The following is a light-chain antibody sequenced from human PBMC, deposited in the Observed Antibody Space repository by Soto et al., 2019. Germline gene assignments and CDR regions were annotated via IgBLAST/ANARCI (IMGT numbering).Light chain of an antibody. J-gene: IGKJ1*01. Sequence: EIVLTQSPATLSLSPGERATLSCWASQSVSSYLAWYQHKPGQAPRLLIYYASTRATGVPARFSGSGSGTDFTLTISSLEPEDFAVYYCQQRSNWPPWTFGQGTKVDIK. V-gene: IGKV3-11*01. CDR1: QSVSSY. CDR3: QQRSNWPPWT. CDR2: YAS.